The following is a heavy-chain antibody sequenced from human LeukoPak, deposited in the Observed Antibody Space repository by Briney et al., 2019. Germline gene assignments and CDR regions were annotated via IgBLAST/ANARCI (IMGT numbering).Heavy chain of an antibody. D-gene: IGHD3-22*01. J-gene: IGHJ4*02. CDR1: GLTVSFNC. V-gene: IGHV3-53*01. CDR2: IYSGGNT. Sequence: GGSLRLSCAASGLTVSFNCMSWVRQAPGKGLEWVSFIYSGGNTYYADSVKGRFTISRDNSKNTVHLQMNSLRAEDTAMYYCARRAGDYSHPYDYWGQGTLVTVSS. CDR3: ARRAGDYSHPYDY.